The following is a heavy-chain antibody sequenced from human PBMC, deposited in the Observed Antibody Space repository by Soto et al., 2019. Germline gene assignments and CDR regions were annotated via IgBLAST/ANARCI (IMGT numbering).Heavy chain of an antibody. Sequence: GASVKVSCKTSGYIFTSYYVHWVRQAPGQGLEWMGWINPNSGGTKSAQKFQGRVTMTRDTSISTAYMELSRLRSDDTAVYYCARRKGDYYDSSGYHYYFDYWGQGTLVTVSS. V-gene: IGHV1-2*02. CDR3: ARRKGDYYDSSGYHYYFDY. CDR2: INPNSGGT. CDR1: GYIFTSYY. J-gene: IGHJ4*02. D-gene: IGHD3-22*01.